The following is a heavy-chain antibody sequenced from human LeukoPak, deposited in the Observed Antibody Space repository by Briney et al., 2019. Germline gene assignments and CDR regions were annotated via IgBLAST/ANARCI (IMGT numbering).Heavy chain of an antibody. Sequence: GGSLRLSCSASGFTFSSYPMSWVRQAPGKELEWFSAISVGGSTYYADSVRGRFTISRDNSKNTLYLQMNSLRVDDTGIYYCVRGISSPDYWGQGTLVTVSS. V-gene: IGHV3-23*01. CDR2: ISVGGST. CDR3: VRGISSPDY. CDR1: GFTFSSYP. J-gene: IGHJ4*02. D-gene: IGHD6-13*01.